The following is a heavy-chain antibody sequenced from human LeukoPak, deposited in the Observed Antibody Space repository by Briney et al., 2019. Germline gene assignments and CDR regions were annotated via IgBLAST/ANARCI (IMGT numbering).Heavy chain of an antibody. V-gene: IGHV3-23*01. CDR1: GFTFSSYA. CDR3: AELGITMIGGV. Sequence: PGGSLRLSCAASGFTFSSYAMSWVRQAPGKGLEWVSGISGSGGSTYYADSVKGRFTISRDNAKNSLYLQMNSLRAEDTAVYYCAELGITMIGGVWGKGTTVTISS. CDR2: ISGSGGST. D-gene: IGHD3-10*02. J-gene: IGHJ6*04.